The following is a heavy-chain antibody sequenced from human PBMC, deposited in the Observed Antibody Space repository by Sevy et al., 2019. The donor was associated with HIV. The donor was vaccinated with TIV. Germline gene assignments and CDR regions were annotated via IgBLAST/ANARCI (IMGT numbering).Heavy chain of an antibody. D-gene: IGHD1-7*01. CDR3: ARDPGITGTKGDYYYYMDV. CDR1: GFTFSSYG. CDR2: IWYDGSNK. J-gene: IGHJ6*03. Sequence: GGSLRLSCAASGFTFSSYGMHWVRQAPGKGLEWVAVIWYDGSNKYYADSVKARFTISRDNSKNTLYLQMNSLRAEDTAVYYCARDPGITGTKGDYYYYMDVWGKGTTVTVSS. V-gene: IGHV3-33*01.